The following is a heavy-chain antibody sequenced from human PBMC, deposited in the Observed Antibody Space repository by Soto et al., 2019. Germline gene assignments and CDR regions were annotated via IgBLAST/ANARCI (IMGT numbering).Heavy chain of an antibody. CDR2: ISAGSGNT. V-gene: IGHV3-23*01. Sequence: EVRLLESGGGFVQPGGSLRLSCVASGFSFSSHAMTWVRQAPGKGLEWVSVISAGSGNTYYAESVKGRFTVSRDNSKNTLWLQMDSLRVEDTGLYYCARQKLKSSTWYGSLDSWGQGTLVTVSS. D-gene: IGHD2-2*01. CDR1: GFSFSSHA. J-gene: IGHJ4*02. CDR3: ARQKLKSSTWYGSLDS.